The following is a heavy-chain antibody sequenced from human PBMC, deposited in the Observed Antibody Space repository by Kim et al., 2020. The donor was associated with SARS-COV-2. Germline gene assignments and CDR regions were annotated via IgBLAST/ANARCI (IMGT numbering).Heavy chain of an antibody. Sequence: ASVKVSCKASGYTFTSYAMHWVRQAPGQRLEWMGWINAGNGNTKYSQKFQGRVTITRDTSASTAYMELSSLRSEDTAVYYCARVGDLRYGGNYFDYWGQGTLVTISS. CDR2: INAGNGNT. V-gene: IGHV1-3*01. J-gene: IGHJ4*02. CDR3: ARVGDLRYGGNYFDY. CDR1: GYTFTSYA. D-gene: IGHD3-9*01.